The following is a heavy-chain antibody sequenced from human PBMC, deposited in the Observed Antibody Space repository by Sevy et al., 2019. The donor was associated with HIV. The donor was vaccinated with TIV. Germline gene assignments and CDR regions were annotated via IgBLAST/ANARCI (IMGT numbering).Heavy chain of an antibody. J-gene: IGHJ5*02. CDR2: INFDGSDR. CDR1: KFPFRSNG. V-gene: IGHV3-30*02. D-gene: IGHD2-2*01. Sequence: GGSLRLSCVASKFPFRSNGFHWVRQPPGKGLEWLSYINFDGSDRKYADSVKGRFTVSRDNSKNTPYLQMNSLRAEDTAVYYCAEDLRVVIPAAMQPADLWGQGTLVTVSS. CDR3: AEDLRVVIPAAMQPADL.